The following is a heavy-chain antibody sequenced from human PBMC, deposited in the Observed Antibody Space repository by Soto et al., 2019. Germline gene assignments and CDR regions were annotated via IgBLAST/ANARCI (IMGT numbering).Heavy chain of an antibody. V-gene: IGHV3-30*03. D-gene: IGHD3-22*01. CDR1: GFTFSSYG. CDR3: ALGNVSYYDSSGYYPFDY. J-gene: IGHJ4*02. CDR2: ISYDGSNK. Sequence: QVQLVESGGGVVQPGRSLRLSCAASGFTFSSYGMHWVRQAPGKGLEWVAVISYDGSNKYYAESVKGRFTISRDNSKNTLYLQMNSLRAEDAAVYYCALGNVSYYDSSGYYPFDYWGQGTLVTVSS.